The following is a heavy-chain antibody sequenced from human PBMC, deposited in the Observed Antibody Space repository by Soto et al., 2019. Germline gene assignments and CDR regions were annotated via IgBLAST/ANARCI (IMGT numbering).Heavy chain of an antibody. J-gene: IGHJ6*03. V-gene: IGHV4-31*03. CDR1: GGSIGSGGYY. Sequence: QVQLQESGPGLVKPSQTLSLTCTVSGGSIGSGGYYWSWIRQHPGKGLEWIGYIYYSGSTYYNPSLKSRVTISVDTSKNQFSLKLSSVTAADTAVYYCARSDCSSTSCSFYYYYYMDVWGKGTTVTVSS. D-gene: IGHD2-2*01. CDR3: ARSDCSSTSCSFYYYYYMDV. CDR2: IYYSGST.